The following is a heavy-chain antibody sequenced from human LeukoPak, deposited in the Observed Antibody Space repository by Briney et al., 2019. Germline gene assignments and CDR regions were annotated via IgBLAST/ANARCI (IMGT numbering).Heavy chain of an antibody. CDR2: MNPNSGNT. Sequence: ASVKVSCKASGYTFTSYDINWVRQATGQGLEWMGWMNPNSGNTGYAQKFQGRVTITRNTSISTAYMELSSLRSEDTAVYYCARGRVDLRYEPAAITYYYYYMDVWGKGTTVTVSS. D-gene: IGHD2-2*02. CDR1: GYTFTSYD. V-gene: IGHV1-8*03. J-gene: IGHJ6*03. CDR3: ARGRVDLRYEPAAITYYYYYMDV.